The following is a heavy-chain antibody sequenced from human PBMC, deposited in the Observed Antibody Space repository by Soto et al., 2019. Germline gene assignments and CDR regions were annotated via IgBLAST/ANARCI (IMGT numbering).Heavy chain of an antibody. CDR2: IIPIFGTA. Sequence: GASVKVSCKASGGTFSGYAISWVRQAPGQGLEXXGGIIPIFGTANYAQKFQGRVTITADESTSTAYMELSSLRSEDTAVYYCARDWSYYYDSSGYFRPDAFDIWGQGTMVTVSS. CDR3: ARDWSYYYDSSGYFRPDAFDI. CDR1: GGTFSGYA. D-gene: IGHD3-22*01. V-gene: IGHV1-69*13. J-gene: IGHJ3*02.